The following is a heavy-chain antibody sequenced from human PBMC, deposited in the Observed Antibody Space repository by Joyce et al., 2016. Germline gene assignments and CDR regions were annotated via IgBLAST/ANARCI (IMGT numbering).Heavy chain of an antibody. CDR1: GGSFSGYF. V-gene: IGHV4-34*02. Sequence: QVQLQQWGAGLLKPSETLSLTCGVYGGSFSGYFWAWIRQPPGKGLEWIGEINHSGATNDNPSLKGRVTISVDTSKNQFSLNLTSVTAADTAVYYCARSSRRSWFDPWGQGTLVIVSS. CDR3: ARSSRRSWFDP. J-gene: IGHJ5*02. CDR2: INHSGAT.